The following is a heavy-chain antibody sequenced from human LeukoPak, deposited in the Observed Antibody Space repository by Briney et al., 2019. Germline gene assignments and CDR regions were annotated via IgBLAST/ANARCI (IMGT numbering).Heavy chain of an antibody. CDR3: AKLQRDVDTATEGY. CDR1: GFTFSSYA. J-gene: IGHJ4*02. Sequence: GGSLRLSCAASGFTFSSYAMSWVRQAPGKGLEWVSVISGSGSSTYYADSVKGRFTISRDNSKNTLYLQVNNLRVEDTAVYYCAKLQRDVDTATEGYWGQGTLVTVSS. CDR2: ISGSGSST. D-gene: IGHD5-18*01. V-gene: IGHV3-23*01.